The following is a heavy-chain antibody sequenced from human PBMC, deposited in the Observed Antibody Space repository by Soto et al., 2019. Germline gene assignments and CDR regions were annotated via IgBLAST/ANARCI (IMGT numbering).Heavy chain of an antibody. V-gene: IGHV4-59*01. J-gene: IGHJ3*02. D-gene: IGHD3-10*01. CDR1: GFSITNYY. Sequence: SETLSLTCAVSGFSITNYYWILIRQPPGTGLEWIGYIYFSGSTHYNPSLTSRVTISVDTSKNQFSLKLSSVTAADTAIYYCARKGTYYRDAFDMWGQGTMVTVSS. CDR3: ARKGTYYRDAFDM. CDR2: IYFSGST.